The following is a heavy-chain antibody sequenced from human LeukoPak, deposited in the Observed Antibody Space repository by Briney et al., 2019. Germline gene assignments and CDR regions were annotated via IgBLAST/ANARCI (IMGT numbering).Heavy chain of an antibody. J-gene: IGHJ2*01. CDR3: ARELGIEGYWYFDL. CDR2: ISTASNP. D-gene: IGHD7-27*01. V-gene: IGHV3-13*05. CDR1: GFTVRSYD. Sequence: PGGSLRLSCAASGFTVRSYDMPWVRQVAGKGLEWVSAISTASNPHYAASVQGRFTIFRANAENSLYLQMNSLSAEDTAVYYCARELGIEGYWYFDLGGRGTLVTVSS.